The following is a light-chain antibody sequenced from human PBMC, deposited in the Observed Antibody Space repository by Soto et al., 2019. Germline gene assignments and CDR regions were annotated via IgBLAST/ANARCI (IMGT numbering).Light chain of an antibody. V-gene: IGLV4-69*01. CDR1: SGHSRYA. CDR2: VNSDGSH. J-gene: IGLJ3*02. CDR3: QTWGTGIRV. Sequence: QLVLTQSPSASASLGASVKLTCTLSSGHSRYAIAWHQQQPEKGPRYLMKVNSDGSHNKGDGIPDRFSGSSSGAERYLTIPSLQSEDEADYYCQTWGTGIRVFGGGTKVTVL.